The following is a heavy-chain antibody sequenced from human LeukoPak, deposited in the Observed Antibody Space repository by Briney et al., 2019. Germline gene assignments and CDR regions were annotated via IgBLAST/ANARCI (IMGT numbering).Heavy chain of an antibody. J-gene: IGHJ4*02. CDR2: IYYSGST. V-gene: IGHV4-39*07. D-gene: IGHD1-1*01. CDR1: GGSISSSSYY. CDR3: ASGSTTGNFDY. Sequence: SETLSLTCTVSGGSISSSSYYWGWIRQPPGKGLEWIGYIYYSGSTYYNPSLKSRVTISVDTSKNQFSLKLSSVTAADTAVYYCASGSTTGNFDYWGQGTLVTVSS.